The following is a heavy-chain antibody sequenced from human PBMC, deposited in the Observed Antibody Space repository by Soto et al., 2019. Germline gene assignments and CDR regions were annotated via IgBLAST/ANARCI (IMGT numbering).Heavy chain of an antibody. CDR1: GGSISSGGYS. CDR2: IYHSGST. Sequence: QLQLQESGSGLVKPSQTLSLTCAVSGGSISSGGYSWSWIRQPPGKGLEWIGYIYHSGSTYYNPSLTSRVXXSXDXXKNQFSLKLSSVTAADTAVYYCARGYDFWSGYASVWGQGTLVTVSS. V-gene: IGHV4-30-2*01. CDR3: ARGYDFWSGYASV. J-gene: IGHJ4*02. D-gene: IGHD3-3*01.